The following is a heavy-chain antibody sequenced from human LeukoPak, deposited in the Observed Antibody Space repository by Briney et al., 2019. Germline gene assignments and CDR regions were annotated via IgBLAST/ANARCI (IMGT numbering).Heavy chain of an antibody. J-gene: IGHJ3*01. Sequence: GESLRVSCAASGFTFSSYAMSWVRQAPGKGLEWVSAISGSGGSTYYADSVKGRFTISRDNSKNTLYLQMNSLRAEDTAVYYCAKAEQWLVYVWGQGTMVTVSS. CDR1: GFTFSSYA. CDR2: ISGSGGST. CDR3: AKAEQWLVYV. D-gene: IGHD6-19*01. V-gene: IGHV3-23*01.